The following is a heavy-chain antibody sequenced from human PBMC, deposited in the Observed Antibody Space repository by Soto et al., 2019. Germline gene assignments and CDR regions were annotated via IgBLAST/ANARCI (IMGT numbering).Heavy chain of an antibody. V-gene: IGHV1-46*01. CDR1: GYTFTSYY. CDR2: INPSGGST. CDR3: ARVGVYYDFWSGYPYYMDV. Sequence: GASVKVSCKASGYTFTSYYMHWVRQAPGQGLEWMGIINPSGGSTSYAQKFQGRVTMTTDTSTSTAYMELRSLRSDDTAVYYCARVGVYYDFWSGYPYYMDVWGKGTTVTVSS. J-gene: IGHJ6*03. D-gene: IGHD3-3*01.